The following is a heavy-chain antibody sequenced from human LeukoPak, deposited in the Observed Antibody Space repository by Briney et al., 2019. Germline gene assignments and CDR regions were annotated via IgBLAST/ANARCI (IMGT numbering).Heavy chain of an antibody. J-gene: IGHJ4*02. CDR3: ARDSSSWYEVSYYFDY. CDR1: GFTFSDYY. Sequence: PGGSLRLSCAASGFTFSDYYMSWIRQAPGKGLEWVSYISSSGSTIYCADSVKGRFTISRDNAKNSLYLQMNSLRAEDTAVYYCARDSSSWYEVSYYFDYWGQGTLVTVSS. V-gene: IGHV3-11*01. CDR2: ISSSGSTI. D-gene: IGHD6-13*01.